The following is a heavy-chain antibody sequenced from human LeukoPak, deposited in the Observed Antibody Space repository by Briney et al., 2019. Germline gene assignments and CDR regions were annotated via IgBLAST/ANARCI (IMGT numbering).Heavy chain of an antibody. V-gene: IGHV1-69*05. CDR3: ARDLYRDSLPVSWFDP. CDR2: ITPIFGTA. D-gene: IGHD4-11*01. CDR1: GGTFSTYA. Sequence: ASVKVSCKASGGTFSTYAINWVRQAPGQGLEWMGGITPIFGTANYAQKFQGRVTITTDESTSTAYMELSSLRSEDTAVYYCARDLYRDSLPVSWFDPWGQGTLVTVSS. J-gene: IGHJ5*02.